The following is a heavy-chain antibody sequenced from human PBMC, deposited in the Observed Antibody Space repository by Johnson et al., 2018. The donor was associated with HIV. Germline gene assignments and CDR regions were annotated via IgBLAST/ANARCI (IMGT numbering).Heavy chain of an antibody. CDR2: ISFDGSKR. V-gene: IGHV3-30*18. D-gene: IGHD3-16*01. CDR1: GFTFSSYG. CDR3: TKAEGGRIPDTFDI. Sequence: QVQLVESGGGVVQPGRSLRLSCAASGFTFSSYGMHWVRQAPGKGLEWVAVISFDGSKRHYADSVKGRFTISRDNSKNMLYLQMNILRAEDTALYYCTKAEGGRIPDTFDIWGQGTMVTVSS. J-gene: IGHJ3*02.